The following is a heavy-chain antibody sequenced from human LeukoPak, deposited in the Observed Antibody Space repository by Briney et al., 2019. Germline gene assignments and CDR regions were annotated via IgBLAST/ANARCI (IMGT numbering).Heavy chain of an antibody. CDR2: INHSGST. V-gene: IGHV4-34*01. J-gene: IGHJ6*03. Sequence: PSETLSLTCAVYGGSFSGYYWSRVRQPPGKGLEWIGEINHSGSTNYNPSLKSRVTTSVDTSKNQFSLNLDSVTAADTAVYYCARGFTGSPSTYMDVWGKGTTVTVSS. D-gene: IGHD3-16*01. CDR3: ARGFTGSPSTYMDV. CDR1: GGSFSGYY.